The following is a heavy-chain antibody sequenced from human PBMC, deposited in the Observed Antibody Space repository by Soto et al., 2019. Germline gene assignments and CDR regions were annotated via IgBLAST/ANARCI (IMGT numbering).Heavy chain of an antibody. CDR1: EFSLSTYS. J-gene: IGHJ6*02. CDR2: ISTRSDV. Sequence: PGGSLRLSCTASEFSLSTYSMNWVRRAPGKGLEWVSSISTRSDVYYADSVKGRFTIARDNAKNSLSLQMNSLSAEDTGVYYCAREKTAWPLAYGLEVWGQGTTVTAP. D-gene: IGHD2-21*02. V-gene: IGHV3-21*03. CDR3: AREKTAWPLAYGLEV.